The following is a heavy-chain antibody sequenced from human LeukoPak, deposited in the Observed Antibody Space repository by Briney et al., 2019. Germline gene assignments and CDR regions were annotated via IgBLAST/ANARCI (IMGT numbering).Heavy chain of an antibody. CDR1: GGSISSYY. V-gene: IGHV4-59*01. CDR3: ARERVAVAEDYYYGMDV. CDR2: IYYSGST. J-gene: IGHJ6*02. Sequence: SQTLSLTCTVSGGSISSYYWSWIRQPPGKGLEWIGYIYYSGSTNYNPSLKSRVTISVDTSKNQFSLKLSSVTAADTAVYYCARERVAVAEDYYYGMDVWGQGTTVTVSS. D-gene: IGHD6-19*01.